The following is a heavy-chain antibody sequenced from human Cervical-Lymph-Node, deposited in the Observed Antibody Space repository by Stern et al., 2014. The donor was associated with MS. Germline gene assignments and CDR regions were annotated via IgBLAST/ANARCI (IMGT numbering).Heavy chain of an antibody. V-gene: IGHV1-69*01. Sequence: QVQLVQSGAEVKKHGSSVKVSCKASGGTFSNYGISWVRQAPGQGLVWMGGIIPIFGTANYAQKFQGRVTITADESTSTAYMELSSLRSEDTAVYYCAREFNYDTSGYYFYYWGQGTLVTVSS. CDR3: AREFNYDTSGYYFYY. D-gene: IGHD3-22*01. CDR2: IIPIFGTA. J-gene: IGHJ4*02. CDR1: GGTFSNYG.